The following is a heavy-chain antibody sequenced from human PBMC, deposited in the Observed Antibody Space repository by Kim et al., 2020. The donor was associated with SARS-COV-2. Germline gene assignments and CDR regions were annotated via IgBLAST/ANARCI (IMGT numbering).Heavy chain of an antibody. J-gene: IGHJ6*02. Sequence: ASVKVSCKASGYTFTGYYMHWVRQAPGQGLEWMGRINPNSGGTNYAQKFQGRVTMTRDTSISTAYMELSRLRSDDTAVYYCARRYYYGSGRQPTIKYGMDVWGQGTTVTVSS. D-gene: IGHD3-10*01. V-gene: IGHV1-2*06. CDR3: ARRYYYGSGRQPTIKYGMDV. CDR1: GYTFTGYY. CDR2: INPNSGGT.